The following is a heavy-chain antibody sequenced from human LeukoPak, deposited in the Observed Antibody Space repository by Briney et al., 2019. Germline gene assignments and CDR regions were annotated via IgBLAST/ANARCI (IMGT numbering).Heavy chain of an antibody. D-gene: IGHD6-6*01. Sequence: ASVKVSCKASGGTFSSYAISWVRQAPGQGLEWMGGIIPIFGTANYAQKFQGRVTITADESTSTAYMELSSLRSEDTAVYYCARDGGVAARPDYYYYMDVWGKGTTVTVSS. J-gene: IGHJ6*03. CDR3: ARDGGVAARPDYYYYMDV. CDR1: GGTFSSYA. V-gene: IGHV1-69*13. CDR2: IIPIFGTA.